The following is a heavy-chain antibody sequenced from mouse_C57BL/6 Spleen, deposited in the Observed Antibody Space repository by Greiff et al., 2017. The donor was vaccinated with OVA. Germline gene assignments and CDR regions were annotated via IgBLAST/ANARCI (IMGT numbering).Heavy chain of an antibody. CDR1: GFNIKDYY. CDR3: HGGYYGWFAY. D-gene: IGHD2-3*01. J-gene: IGHJ3*01. CDR2: IDPEEGDT. V-gene: IGHV14-1*01. Sequence: VQLQQSGAELVRPGASVKLSCTASGFNIKDYYMHWVKQRPEQGLEWIGRIDPEEGDTEYAPKFQSKATMTTNTSSDTAYLQLSNLTSEYTAVYYCHGGYYGWFAYWGQGTLVTVSA.